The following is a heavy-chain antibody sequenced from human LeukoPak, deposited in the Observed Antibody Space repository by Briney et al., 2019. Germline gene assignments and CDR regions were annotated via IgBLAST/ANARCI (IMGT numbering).Heavy chain of an antibody. CDR1: GYTFTSYG. J-gene: IGHJ6*02. D-gene: IGHD6-13*01. CDR3: ARVYSSSWSTESYYYGMDV. Sequence: ASVKVSCKASGYTFTSYGIIWVRQAPGQGLEWMGWISAYNGNTNYAQKLQGRVTMTTDTSTSTAYMELRSLRSDDTAVYYCARVYSSSWSTESYYYGMDVWGQGTTVTVSS. V-gene: IGHV1-18*01. CDR2: ISAYNGNT.